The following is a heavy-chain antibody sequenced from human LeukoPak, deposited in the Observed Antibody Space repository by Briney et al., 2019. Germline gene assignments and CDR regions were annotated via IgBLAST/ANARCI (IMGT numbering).Heavy chain of an antibody. CDR1: GFTFSSYW. D-gene: IGHD6-19*01. CDR2: IKQDGSEK. V-gene: IGHV3-7*01. Sequence: GGSLRLSCAASGFTFSSYWMSWVRQAPGKGLEWVANIKQDGSEKYYVDSVKGRFTISRDNAKNSLYLQMNSLRAEDTAVYYCARPLHSSGWYFGYWGQGTPVTVSS. J-gene: IGHJ4*02. CDR3: ARPLHSSGWYFGY.